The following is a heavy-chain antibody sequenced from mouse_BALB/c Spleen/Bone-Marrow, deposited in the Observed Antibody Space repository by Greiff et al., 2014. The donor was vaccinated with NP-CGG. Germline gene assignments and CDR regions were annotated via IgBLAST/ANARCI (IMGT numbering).Heavy chain of an antibody. D-gene: IGHD2-14*01. J-gene: IGHJ4*01. CDR1: GFTFSDYY. CDR2: ISNGGGST. V-gene: IGHV5-12*02. Sequence: EVKLVESGGGLVQPGGSLKLSCATSGFTFSDYYMYWVRQTPEKRLEWVAYISNGGGSTYYPDTVKGRFTISRDKAKNTLYLQMSRLKSEDTAMYYCARQNYRGAMDYWGQGTSVTVSS. CDR3: ARQNYRGAMDY.